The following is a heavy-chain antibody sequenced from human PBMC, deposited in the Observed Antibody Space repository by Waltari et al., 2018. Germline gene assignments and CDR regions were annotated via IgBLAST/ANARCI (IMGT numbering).Heavy chain of an antibody. V-gene: IGHV3-23*01. D-gene: IGHD3-16*01. CDR2: ISGSGGRT. CDR3: AKGGEAVDY. Sequence: EVQLLESGGGLVQPGGSVRLSCAASGFTFSTYAMSWVRQAPGKGLEWVSAISGSGGRTYYADSVKGRFTICRDNSKNTLYQQRNSLRAEDTAVYYCAKGGEAVDYWGQGNLVTVSS. CDR1: GFTFSTYA. J-gene: IGHJ4*02.